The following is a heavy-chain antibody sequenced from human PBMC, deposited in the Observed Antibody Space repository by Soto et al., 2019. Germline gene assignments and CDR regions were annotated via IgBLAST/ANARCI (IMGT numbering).Heavy chain of an antibody. CDR3: AKSLSASPHCFLDY. V-gene: IGHV3-23*01. Sequence: ELQLLVSGGGLVQQGGSLRLSCAASGFPFSSYAMSWVRQAPGKGLEWVSGISGSGGLTYYADSVKGRCTISRDNSKNTPSRQMNSLIAASTAVYYCAKSLSASPHCFLDYWGPGARVSVSS. J-gene: IGHJ4*02. D-gene: IGHD2-21*01. CDR1: GFPFSSYA. CDR2: ISGSGGLT.